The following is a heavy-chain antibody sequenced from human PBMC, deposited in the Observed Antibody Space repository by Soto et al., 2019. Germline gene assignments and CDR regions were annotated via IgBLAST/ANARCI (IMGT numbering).Heavy chain of an antibody. V-gene: IGHV1-69*01. CDR3: ARVGPAHYYDSSGYYSPLDY. D-gene: IGHD3-22*01. Sequence: QVQLVQSGAEVKKPGSSVKVSCKASGDTFSSYAINWVRQAPGQGLEWMGGIIPMFGTANYAQKFKGRVTITAGESTSTVYMELSSLRSNDTAVYHCARVGPAHYYDSSGYYSPLDYWGQGTLVTVSS. CDR2: IIPMFGTA. CDR1: GDTFSSYA. J-gene: IGHJ4*02.